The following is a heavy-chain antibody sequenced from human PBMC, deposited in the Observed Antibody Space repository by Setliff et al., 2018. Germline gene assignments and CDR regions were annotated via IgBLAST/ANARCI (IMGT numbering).Heavy chain of an antibody. CDR2: IYPGDSDT. V-gene: IGHV5-51*01. CDR1: GCSFTTYW. Sequence: PGESLKISCKGSGCSFTTYWIGWVRQMPGKGLEWMGIIYPGDSDTRYSPSFQGQVTISADKSISTAYLQLSSLKASDTAIYYCARRAVTAEYFQHWGHGTLVTVSS. CDR3: ARRAVTAEYFQH. J-gene: IGHJ1*01. D-gene: IGHD4-17*01.